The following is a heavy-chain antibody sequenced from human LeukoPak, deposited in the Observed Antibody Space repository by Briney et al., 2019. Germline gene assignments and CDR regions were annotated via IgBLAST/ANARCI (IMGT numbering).Heavy chain of an antibody. J-gene: IGHJ5*02. CDR2: VNIGGTNT. CDR1: GFTFNDYY. CDR3: ATDGAGFDT. V-gene: IGHV3-11*01. Sequence: TGGSLRLSCAASGFTFNDYYMSWIRQAPGKGLEWLSYVNIGGTNTHYADSVKGRFTISRDNAKKSLYLEMNNLRAEDTAVYYCATDGAGFDTWGQGVLVTVSS.